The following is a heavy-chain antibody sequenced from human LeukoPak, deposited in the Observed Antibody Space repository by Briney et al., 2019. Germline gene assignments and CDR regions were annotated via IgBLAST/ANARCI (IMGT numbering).Heavy chain of an antibody. J-gene: IGHJ4*02. D-gene: IGHD6-19*01. V-gene: IGHV3-30*01. Sequence: PGGSLRLSCAASGVTFSSYSMHWVRQAPGKGREWVAVISYDGSKKYYADSVKGRFTISRDNSKNTLYLQMNSLRAEDTAVSSCARSQMAGTAVAGPDYCRQAPLATVSS. CDR2: ISYDGSKK. CDR3: ARSQMAGTAVAGPDY. CDR1: GVTFSSYS.